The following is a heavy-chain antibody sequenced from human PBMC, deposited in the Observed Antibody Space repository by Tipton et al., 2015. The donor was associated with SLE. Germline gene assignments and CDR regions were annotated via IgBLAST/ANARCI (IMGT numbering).Heavy chain of an antibody. Sequence: SLRLSCTASGFTLGGYWMTWVRQAPGKGLEWLANIDPEGSEKSSVDSVKGRFAISRDNARNSLHLQMSALRPEDTGVYYCARGSALWRGHLDASRLRALVTGSS. V-gene: IGHV3-7*01. CDR2: IDPEGSEK. J-gene: IGHJ5*02. CDR1: GFTLGGYW. CDR3: ARGSALWRGHLDA. D-gene: IGHD3-10*01.